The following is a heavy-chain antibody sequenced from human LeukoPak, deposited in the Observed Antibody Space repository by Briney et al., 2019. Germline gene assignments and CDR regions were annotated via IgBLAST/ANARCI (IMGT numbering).Heavy chain of an antibody. CDR2: IYTSGST. D-gene: IGHD6-13*01. Sequence: SETLSLTCTVSGGSISSYYWSWIRQPAGKGLEWIGRIYTSGSTNYNPSLKSRVTMSVDTSKNQFSLKLSSVTAADTAVYYCARDSYFYSSSWRGYYYYYMDVWGKGTTVTISS. J-gene: IGHJ6*03. CDR3: ARDSYFYSSSWRGYYYYYMDV. CDR1: GGSISSYY. V-gene: IGHV4-4*07.